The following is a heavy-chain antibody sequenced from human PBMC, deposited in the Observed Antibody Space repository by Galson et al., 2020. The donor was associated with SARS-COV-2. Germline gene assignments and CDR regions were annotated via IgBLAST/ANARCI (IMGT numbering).Heavy chain of an antibody. Sequence: NSGGSLRLSCAASGFTFSSYSMNWVRQAPGKGLEWVSSISSSSSYIYYADSVKGRFTISRDNAKNSLYLQMNSLRAEDTAVYYCASPRGYSGYDGFDYWGQGTLVTVSS. CDR1: GFTFSSYS. D-gene: IGHD5-12*01. CDR3: ASPRGYSGYDGFDY. CDR2: ISSSSSYI. V-gene: IGHV3-21*01. J-gene: IGHJ4*02.